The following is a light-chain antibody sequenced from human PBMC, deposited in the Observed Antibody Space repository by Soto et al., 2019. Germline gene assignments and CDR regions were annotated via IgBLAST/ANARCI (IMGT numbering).Light chain of an antibody. CDR1: QSVSSNY. Sequence: VVLTLSPGTLSLSPGKRATLSCRASQSVSSNYLAWYQRKPGQAPRRLIYGASSRATGIPDRFSGSGSGTDFTLTISRLEPEDFAVYYCQQYGSSPTFGEGTRLEIK. CDR2: GAS. CDR3: QQYGSSPT. J-gene: IGKJ5*01. V-gene: IGKV3-20*01.